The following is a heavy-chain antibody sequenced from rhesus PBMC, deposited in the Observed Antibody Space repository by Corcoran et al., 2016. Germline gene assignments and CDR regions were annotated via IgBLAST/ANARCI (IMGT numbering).Heavy chain of an antibody. V-gene: IGHV4-122*02. CDR1: GGSISSGYYY. D-gene: IGHD1-44*02. Sequence: QVQLQESGPGLVKPSETLSLTCAVSGGSISSGYYYWSWIRQPPGKGLEWIGDISFSGSTSYHPSLKSRVTISRDTSKNQFSLKLSSVTAADTAVYYCARGNSGSYSYFDYWGQGVLVTVSS. CDR2: ISFSGST. CDR3: ARGNSGSYSYFDY. J-gene: IGHJ4*01.